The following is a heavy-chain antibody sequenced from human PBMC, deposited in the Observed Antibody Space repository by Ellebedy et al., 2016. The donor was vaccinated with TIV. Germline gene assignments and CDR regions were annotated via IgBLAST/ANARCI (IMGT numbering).Heavy chain of an antibody. CDR3: AKGGVPRNY. CDR1: TFPFSRFG. Sequence: GESLKISXSASTFPFSRFGMYWVRQAPGKGLEWVAVISYDGNDKVYADSVKGRFTISRDNSKNTLYLQMNSLRGEDTAVYYCAKGGVPRNYWGQGTLVTVSS. CDR2: ISYDGNDK. J-gene: IGHJ4*02. D-gene: IGHD3-10*01. V-gene: IGHV3-30*18.